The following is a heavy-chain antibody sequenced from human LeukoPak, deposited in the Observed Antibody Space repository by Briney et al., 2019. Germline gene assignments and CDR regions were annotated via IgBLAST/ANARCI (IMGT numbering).Heavy chain of an antibody. V-gene: IGHV4-59*01. J-gene: IGHJ4*02. Sequence: SETLSLTCTVSGGSISSYYWSWIRQPPGKGLEWIGYIYYSGSTNYNPSLKSRVTISVDTSKNQFSLKLSSVTAADTAVYYCAGEGDFWRRNYYFDYWGQGTLVTVSS. D-gene: IGHD3-3*01. CDR2: IYYSGST. CDR1: GGSISSYY. CDR3: AGEGDFWRRNYYFDY.